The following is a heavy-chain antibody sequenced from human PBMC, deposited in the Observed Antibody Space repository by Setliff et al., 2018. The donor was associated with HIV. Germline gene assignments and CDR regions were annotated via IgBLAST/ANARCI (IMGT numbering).Heavy chain of an antibody. CDR3: ARAGSDYAYDI. D-gene: IGHD2-21*02. V-gene: IGHV3-74*01. CDR2: INGDGDTT. J-gene: IGHJ3*02. CDR1: GVTFSSYW. Sequence: PGESLKISCTASGVTFSSYWMHWVRQVPGKGLPWVSRINGDGDTTYYADSVRGRFTISRDNAQNTLYLQMNSLRAEDTAVYYCARAGSDYAYDIWGQGTKVTVSS.